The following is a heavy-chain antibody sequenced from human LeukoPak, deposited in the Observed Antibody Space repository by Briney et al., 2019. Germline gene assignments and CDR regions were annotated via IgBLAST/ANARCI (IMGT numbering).Heavy chain of an antibody. V-gene: IGHV3-23*01. J-gene: IGHJ4*02. D-gene: IGHD3-3*01. Sequence: GGSLRLSCAASGFTFSNSDMNWVRQAPGKGLEWVSAVSGTDYRTYYADSVKGRFTISRDNAKNTLYLQMNRLRADDTAVYYCAKRTSGSGYYFDFWGQGSLVTVSS. CDR3: AKRTSGSGYYFDF. CDR2: VSGTDYRT. CDR1: GFTFSNSD.